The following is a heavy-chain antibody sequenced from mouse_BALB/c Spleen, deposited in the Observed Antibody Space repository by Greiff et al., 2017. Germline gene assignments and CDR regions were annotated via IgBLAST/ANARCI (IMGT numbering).Heavy chain of an antibody. CDR1: GFTFSSYA. CDR2: ISSGGSYT. V-gene: IGHV5-9-3*01. J-gene: IGHJ4*01. CDR3: ARGYGYTYYAMDY. Sequence: EVKLMESGGGLVKPGGSLKLSCAASGFTFSSYAMSWVRQTPEKRLEWVATISSGGSYTYYPDSVKGRFTISRDNAKNTLYLQMSSLRSEDTAMYYCARGYGYTYYAMDYWGQGTSVTVSS. D-gene: IGHD2-2*01.